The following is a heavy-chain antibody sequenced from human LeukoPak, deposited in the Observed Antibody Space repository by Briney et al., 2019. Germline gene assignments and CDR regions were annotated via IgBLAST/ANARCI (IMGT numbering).Heavy chain of an antibody. CDR3: ARFPDFDWLLIDY. D-gene: IGHD3-9*01. J-gene: IGHJ4*02. Sequence: PSETLSLTCTVSGGSISSSSYYWGWIRQPPGKGLEWIGSIYYSGSTYYNPSLKSRVTISVDTSKNQFSLKLSSVTAADTAVYYCARFPDFDWLLIDYWGQGTLVTVSS. V-gene: IGHV4-39*07. CDR1: GGSISSSSYY. CDR2: IYYSGST.